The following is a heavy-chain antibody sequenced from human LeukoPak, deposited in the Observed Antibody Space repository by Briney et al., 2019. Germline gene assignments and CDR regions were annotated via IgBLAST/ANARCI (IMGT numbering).Heavy chain of an antibody. J-gene: IGHJ5*02. CDR3: ARVWTYSSSWFWFDP. D-gene: IGHD6-13*01. V-gene: IGHV3-11*01. CDR2: ISSSGSTI. CDR1: GFTFSDYY. Sequence: GGSLRLSCAASGFTFSDYYMSWIRQAPGKGLEWVSYISSSGSTIYYADSVKGRFTISRDNAKNSLYLQMNSLRAEDTAVYYCARVWTYSSSWFWFDPGAREPWSPSPQ.